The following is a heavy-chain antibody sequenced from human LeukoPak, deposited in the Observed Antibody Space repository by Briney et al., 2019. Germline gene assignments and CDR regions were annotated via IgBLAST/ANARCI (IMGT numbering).Heavy chain of an antibody. D-gene: IGHD3-16*01. CDR3: ALAYRDY. CDR2: ISGSGGST. Sequence: PGGSLRLSCAASGFTFSSSWMHWVRQAPEKGLEWVSAISGSGGSTYYADSVKGRFTISRDNSKNTLYLQMNSLRAEDTAVFYCALAYRDYWGQGTLVTVSS. V-gene: IGHV3-23*01. CDR1: GFTFSSSW. J-gene: IGHJ4*02.